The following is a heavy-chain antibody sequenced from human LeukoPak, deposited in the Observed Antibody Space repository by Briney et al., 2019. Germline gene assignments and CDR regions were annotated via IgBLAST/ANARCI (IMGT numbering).Heavy chain of an antibody. CDR1: GFTFSSYG. CDR3: AKGTSSWHEFDS. J-gene: IGHJ4*02. Sequence: QPGRSLRLSCAASGFTFSSYGMHWVRQAPGKGLEWVAVISYDGINKYYADSVKGRFTISRDNSKNYLYLQMNSLRAEDTALYYCAKGTSSWHEFDSWGQGTLVTVSS. D-gene: IGHD6-13*01. CDR2: ISYDGINK. V-gene: IGHV3-30*18.